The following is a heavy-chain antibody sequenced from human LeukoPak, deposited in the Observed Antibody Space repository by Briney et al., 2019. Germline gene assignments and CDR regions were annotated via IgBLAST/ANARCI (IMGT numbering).Heavy chain of an antibody. CDR3: ARGLYYDSSGSPFDY. V-gene: IGHV4-59*11. J-gene: IGHJ4*02. CDR2: IYYTGST. D-gene: IGHD3-22*01. Sequence: SETLSLTCTVSGGSIGTHYWSWIRQPPGRGLEWIGYIYYTGSTKYNPSLKNRASISVDTSKNQFSLKVSSVTAADTAVYYCARGLYYDSSGSPFDYWGQGTLVTVSS. CDR1: GGSIGTHY.